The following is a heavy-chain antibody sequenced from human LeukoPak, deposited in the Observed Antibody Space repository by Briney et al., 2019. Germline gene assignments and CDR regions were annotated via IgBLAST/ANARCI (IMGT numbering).Heavy chain of an antibody. Sequence: GGSLRLSCSASGFTFSSYNMTRVRQAPGKGLEWVSSITSSSSYIYYADSVKGRFTISRDNAKNSLYLQMDSLRVEDTAEYYCARDPYSGNYGAYYYYYMDVWGKGTTVTVSS. CDR1: GFTFSSYN. V-gene: IGHV3-21*06. D-gene: IGHD1-26*01. CDR3: ARDPYSGNYGAYYYYYMDV. CDR2: ITSSSSYI. J-gene: IGHJ6*03.